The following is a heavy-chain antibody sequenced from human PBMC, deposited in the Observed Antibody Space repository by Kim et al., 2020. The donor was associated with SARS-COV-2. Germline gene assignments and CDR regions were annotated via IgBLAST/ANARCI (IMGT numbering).Heavy chain of an antibody. Sequence: SETLSLTCTVSGGSISSYYWSWIRQPPGKGLEWIGYIYYSGSTNYNPSLKSRVTISVDTSKNQFSLKLSSVTAADTAVYYCAREAGYSYGLHLFDYWGQGTLVTVSS. D-gene: IGHD5-18*01. CDR2: IYYSGST. CDR1: GGSISSYY. CDR3: AREAGYSYGLHLFDY. J-gene: IGHJ4*02. V-gene: IGHV4-59*01.